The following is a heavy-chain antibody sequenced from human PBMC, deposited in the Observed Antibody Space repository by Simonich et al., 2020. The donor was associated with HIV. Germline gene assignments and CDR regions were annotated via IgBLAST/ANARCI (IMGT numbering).Heavy chain of an antibody. J-gene: IGHJ4*02. CDR3: ARQVITLFGVLTWYHFDY. D-gene: IGHD3-3*01. CDR1: GYTLTEFP. CDR2: LPHENGNI. V-gene: IGHV1-24*01. Sequence: QVQLVQSGAAVKKPGASVKVSCKFSGYTLTEFPMHWVRQAPGKGLCGRVGLPHENGNINYAQRFLVRVTMGEDTSTDTAYMELSSLRSEDTAVYYCARQVITLFGVLTWYHFDYWGQGTLVTVSS.